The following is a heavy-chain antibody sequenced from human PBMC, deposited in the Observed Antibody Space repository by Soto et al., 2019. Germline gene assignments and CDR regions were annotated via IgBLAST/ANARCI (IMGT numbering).Heavy chain of an antibody. CDR1: GGSFSGYY. Sequence: SETLSLTCAVYGGSFSGYYWSWIRQPPGKGLEWIGEITHSGSTNYNPSLRSRVTISVDTSKNQFSLKLSSVTAAATAVYYCACDSSGYYSWGQVTLVTVSS. CDR2: ITHSGST. J-gene: IGHJ5*02. V-gene: IGHV4-34*01. CDR3: ACDSSGYYS. D-gene: IGHD3-22*01.